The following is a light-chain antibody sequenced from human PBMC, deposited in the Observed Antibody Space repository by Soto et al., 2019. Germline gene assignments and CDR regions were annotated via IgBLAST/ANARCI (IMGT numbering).Light chain of an antibody. Sequence: DIQMTQSPSSLSASVGDRVTISCRASQSISSYLNWYQQKPGKAPNLLIHAAFNLQSGVPSTFSASGSGTDFALTISCLQPEDFATYYCHQTYANPWTFGQGTKVDIK. J-gene: IGKJ1*01. CDR3: HQTYANPWT. V-gene: IGKV1-39*01. CDR2: AAF. CDR1: QSISSY.